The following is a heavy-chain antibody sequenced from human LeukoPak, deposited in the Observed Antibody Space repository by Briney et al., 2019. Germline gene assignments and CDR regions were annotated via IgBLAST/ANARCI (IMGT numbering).Heavy chain of an antibody. CDR2: ISGSGGST. V-gene: IGHV3-23*01. J-gene: IGHJ5*02. Sequence: GGSLRLSCAGSGFTVSSSYMSWVRQAPGKGLEWVSAISGSGGSTYYADSVKGRFTISRDNSKNTLYLQMNSLRAEDTAVYYCAKDPASVVVVAATKGLHWFDPWGQGTLVTVSS. D-gene: IGHD2-15*01. CDR3: AKDPASVVVVAATKGLHWFDP. CDR1: GFTVSSSY.